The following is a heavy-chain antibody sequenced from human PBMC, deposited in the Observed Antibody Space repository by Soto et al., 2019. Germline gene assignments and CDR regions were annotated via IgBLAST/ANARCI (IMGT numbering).Heavy chain of an antibody. CDR1: GGTFSSYA. CDR2: IIPIFGTA. Sequence: SVKVSCKASGGTFSSYAISWVRQAPGQGLEWMGGIIPIFGTANYAQKFQGRVTITADESTSTAYMELSSLRSEDTAVYYCAREHCSGGSCYSGGYYYYYGMDVWGQGTTVTVSS. V-gene: IGHV1-69*13. D-gene: IGHD2-15*01. J-gene: IGHJ6*02. CDR3: AREHCSGGSCYSGGYYYYYGMDV.